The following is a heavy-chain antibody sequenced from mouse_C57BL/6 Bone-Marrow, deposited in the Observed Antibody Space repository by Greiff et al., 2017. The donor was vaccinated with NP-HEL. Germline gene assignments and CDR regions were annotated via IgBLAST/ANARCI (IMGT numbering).Heavy chain of an antibody. J-gene: IGHJ3*01. CDR2: ISGGGGNT. V-gene: IGHV5-9*01. D-gene: IGHD3-3*01. CDR1: GFTFSSYT. CDR3: AREGARAGTGFFAY. Sequence: EVQGVESGGGLVKPGGSLKLSCAASGFTFSSYTMSWVRQTPEKRLEWVATISGGGGNTYYPDSVKGRFTISRDNAKNTLYLQMSSLRSEDTALYYCAREGARAGTGFFAYWGKGTLVTVSA.